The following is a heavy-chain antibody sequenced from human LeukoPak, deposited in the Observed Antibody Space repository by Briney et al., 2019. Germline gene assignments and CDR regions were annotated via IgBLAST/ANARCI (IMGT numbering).Heavy chain of an antibody. V-gene: IGHV3-48*01. Sequence: GGSLRLSCAASGFTLSDYSMNWVRQAPGKGLEWISYIGIDSGNTNYADSVKGRFTISGDKAKNSLYLQMNSLRVEDTAVYYCANYVIRSGWSLPFDHWGQGILVIVSS. D-gene: IGHD6-19*01. J-gene: IGHJ4*02. CDR3: ANYVIRSGWSLPFDH. CDR1: GFTLSDYS. CDR2: IGIDSGNT.